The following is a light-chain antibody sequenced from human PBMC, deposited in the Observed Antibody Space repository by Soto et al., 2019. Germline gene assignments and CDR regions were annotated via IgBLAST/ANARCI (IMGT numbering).Light chain of an antibody. J-gene: IGKJ4*01. V-gene: IGKV3-20*01. CDR3: QQSGSSPLT. CDR1: QTVSNNY. CDR2: GAS. Sequence: DIVLTQSPGTLSLSPGERATLSCRASQTVSNNYLAWYQQKPGQAPRLLIYGASRRATGIPDRFSGSGSATDFTLTTSRLEPEDFAVYFCQQSGSSPLTFGGGTKVEI.